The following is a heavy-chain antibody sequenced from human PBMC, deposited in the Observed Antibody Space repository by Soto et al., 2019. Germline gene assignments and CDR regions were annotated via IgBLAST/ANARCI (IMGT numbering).Heavy chain of an antibody. CDR1: GGTFSSYA. V-gene: IGHV1-69*13. Sequence: SVKVSCKASGGTFSSYAISWVRQAPGQGLEWMGGIIPIFGTANYAQKFQGRVTITADESTSTAYMELSSLRSEDTAVYYCARKYYGSGTRGPYYYGMDVWGQGTTVTVSS. J-gene: IGHJ6*02. CDR3: ARKYYGSGTRGPYYYGMDV. D-gene: IGHD3-10*01. CDR2: IIPIFGTA.